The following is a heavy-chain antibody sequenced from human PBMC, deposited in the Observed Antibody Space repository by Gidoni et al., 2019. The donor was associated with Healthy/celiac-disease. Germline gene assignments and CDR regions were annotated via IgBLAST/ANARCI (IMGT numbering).Heavy chain of an antibody. D-gene: IGHD3-10*01. CDR1: GFTFSIYA. CDR3: AKAGDYYGSGSYDY. CDR2: ISGSGGST. J-gene: IGHJ4*02. V-gene: IGHV3-23*01. Sequence: EVQLLESGGGLVQPGGSLRLSCAASGFTFSIYAMSWVRQAPGKGLEWVSAISGSGGSTYYADSVKGRFTISRDNSKNTLYLQMNSLRAEETAVYYCAKAGDYYGSGSYDYWGQGTLVTVSS.